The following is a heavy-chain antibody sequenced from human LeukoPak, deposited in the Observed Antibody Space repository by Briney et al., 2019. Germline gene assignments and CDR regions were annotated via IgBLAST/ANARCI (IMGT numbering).Heavy chain of an antibody. V-gene: IGHV3-23*01. J-gene: IGHJ4*02. D-gene: IGHD2-15*01. CDR1: GFSISTNDYH. Sequence: ETLSLTCTVSGFSISTNDYHWGWIRQAPGKGLEWVSTISGSGSSTYYADSVKGRFTISRDNSKNTLYLQVNSLRAEDTAVYYCARASYCSGGICYYYYWGQGTLVTVSS. CDR3: ARASYCSGGICYYYY. CDR2: ISGSGSST.